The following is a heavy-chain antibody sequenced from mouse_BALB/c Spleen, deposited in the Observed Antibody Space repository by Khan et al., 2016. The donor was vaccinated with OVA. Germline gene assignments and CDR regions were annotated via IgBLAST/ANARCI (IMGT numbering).Heavy chain of an antibody. J-gene: IGHJ2*01. Sequence: VQLQESGPGLVAPSQSLSLTCTVSGFSLTSYGVHWVRQPPGKGLEWLGVIWAGGSTNYNSALMSRLSISKDNSKSQVFLKMNRLQTDDTAMDYCARLEDKWGQGTTLTVSS. CDR2: IWAGGST. CDR1: GFSLTSYG. V-gene: IGHV2-9*02. CDR3: ARLEDK.